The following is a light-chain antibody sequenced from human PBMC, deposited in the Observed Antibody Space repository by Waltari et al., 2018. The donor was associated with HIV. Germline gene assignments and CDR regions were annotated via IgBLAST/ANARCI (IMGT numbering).Light chain of an antibody. CDR3: SSFATSDTLL. J-gene: IGLJ2*01. V-gene: IGLV2-14*03. CDR1: RGDLGLYNF. Sequence: QSALTQPASVSGSPGQSITMSCTGTRGDLGLYNFVSWYQQHPDNAPKLIIYGITNRPPGISNRFSGSKSDNTASLTISGLQAEDEADYYCSSFATSDTLLFGGGTKLTVL. CDR2: GIT.